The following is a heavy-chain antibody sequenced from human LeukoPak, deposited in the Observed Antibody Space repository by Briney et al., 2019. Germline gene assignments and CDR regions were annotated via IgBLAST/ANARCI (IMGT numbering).Heavy chain of an antibody. D-gene: IGHD3-9*01. CDR1: GFTFSGYY. V-gene: IGHV3-30-3*01. J-gene: IGHJ1*01. CDR2: ISYDGSNK. Sequence: GGSLRLSCAASGFTFSGYYMSWIRQAPGKGLEWVAVISYDGSNKYYADSVKGRFTISRDNPKNTLYLQMNSLRAEDTAVYYCARDGHYDILTGYFQDWGQGTLVTVSS. CDR3: ARDGHYDILTGYFQD.